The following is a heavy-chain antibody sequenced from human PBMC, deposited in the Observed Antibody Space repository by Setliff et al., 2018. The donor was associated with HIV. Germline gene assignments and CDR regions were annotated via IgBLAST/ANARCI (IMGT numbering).Heavy chain of an antibody. Sequence: SETLSLTCTVSGGSISSGNYYWGWIRQPPEKGLEWIGSIYNSGYTHYNPSLKSRVTISVDTSKNQFSLELTSVTAADTAVYYCARQGPLWFGEPPGVWGKGTTVTAPQ. CDR1: GGSISSGNYY. CDR3: ARQGPLWFGEPPGV. V-gene: IGHV4-39*01. D-gene: IGHD3-10*01. CDR2: IYNSGYT. J-gene: IGHJ6*04.